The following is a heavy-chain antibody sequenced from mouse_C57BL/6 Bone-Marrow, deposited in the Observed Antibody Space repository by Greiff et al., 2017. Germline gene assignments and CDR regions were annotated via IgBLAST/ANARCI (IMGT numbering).Heavy chain of an antibody. CDR2: IYPSSGNT. V-gene: IGHV1-81*01. D-gene: IGHD1-1*01. J-gene: IGHJ2*01. CDR3: ARGSRYYFDY. Sequence: QVQLKESGAELARPGASVKLSCKASGYTFTSYGISWVKQSTGQGLEWIGEIYPSSGNTYYNEKFKGTATMTADKSSSTAYMELRSLTSEDSAVYFCARGSRYYFDYWGQGTTLTVSS. CDR1: GYTFTSYG.